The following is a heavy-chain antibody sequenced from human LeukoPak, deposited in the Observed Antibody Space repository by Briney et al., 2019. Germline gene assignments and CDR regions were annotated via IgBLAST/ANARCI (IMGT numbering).Heavy chain of an antibody. V-gene: IGHV6-1*01. D-gene: IGHD3-16*01. CDR2: TYYRSKWYN. J-gene: IGHJ5*02. Sequence: SQTLSLTCAISGDSVSSNTAGWSWIRQSPSRGLEWLGRTYYRSKWYNDYAVSVKSRIIITPDTSKNQLSLQLNSVTPEDTAVYYCARGGGAITTWGQGTLVTVSS. CDR1: GDSVSSNTAG. CDR3: ARGGGAITT.